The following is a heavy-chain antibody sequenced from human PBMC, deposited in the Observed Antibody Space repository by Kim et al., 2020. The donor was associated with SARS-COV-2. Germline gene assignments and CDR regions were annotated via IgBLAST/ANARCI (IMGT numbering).Heavy chain of an antibody. Sequence: SVKVSCKASGGTFSSYAISWVRQAPGQGLEWMGRIIPILGIANYAQKFQGRVTITADKSTSTAYMELSSLRSEDTAVYYCARGGVVVRGAPMEFDPWGQGTLVTVSA. V-gene: IGHV1-69*04. J-gene: IGHJ5*02. CDR2: IIPILGIA. D-gene: IGHD3-10*01. CDR1: GGTFSSYA. CDR3: ARGGVVVRGAPMEFDP.